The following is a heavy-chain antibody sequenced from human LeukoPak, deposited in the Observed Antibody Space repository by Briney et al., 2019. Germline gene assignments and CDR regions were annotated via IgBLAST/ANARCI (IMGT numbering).Heavy chain of an antibody. V-gene: IGHV4-34*01. D-gene: IGHD1-14*01. CDR1: GGSFSGYY. CDR2: INHSGST. Sequence: SETLSLTCAVYGGSFSGYYWRWIRQPPGKGLEWIGEINHSGSTNYNPSLKSRVTISVDTSKNQFSLKLSSVTAADTAVYYCARYRGSRSNRRDVHNWFDPWGQGTLVTVSS. CDR3: ARYRGSRSNRRDVHNWFDP. J-gene: IGHJ5*02.